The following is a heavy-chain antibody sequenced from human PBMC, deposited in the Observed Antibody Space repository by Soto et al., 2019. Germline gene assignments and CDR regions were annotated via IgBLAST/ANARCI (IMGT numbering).Heavy chain of an antibody. CDR3: VRLGAFYQAMDF. CDR2: IYYAGTT. CDR1: DGSLSPNY. J-gene: IGHJ1*01. D-gene: IGHD2-2*01. V-gene: IGHV4-59*08. Sequence: PSETLSLTCTVSDGSLSPNYWSWIRQPPGKGLEWIGYIYYAGTTTYNPSLQSRVSISLDTSKNEVSLTLPSVTAADTAVYFCVRLGAFYQAMDFWGQGTLVTVSS.